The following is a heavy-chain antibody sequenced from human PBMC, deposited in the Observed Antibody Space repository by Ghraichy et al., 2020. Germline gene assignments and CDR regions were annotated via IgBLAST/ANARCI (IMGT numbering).Heavy chain of an antibody. CDR3: ARRRDWYFDL. CDR2: IYYSGST. J-gene: IGHJ2*01. V-gene: IGHV4-61*01. Sequence: ESLNISCTVSGGSVSSGSYYWSWIRQPPGKGLEWIGYIYYSGSTNYNPSLKSRVTISVDTSKNQFSLKLSSVTAADTAVYYCARRRDWYFDLWGRGTLVTVSS. CDR1: GGSVSSGSYY.